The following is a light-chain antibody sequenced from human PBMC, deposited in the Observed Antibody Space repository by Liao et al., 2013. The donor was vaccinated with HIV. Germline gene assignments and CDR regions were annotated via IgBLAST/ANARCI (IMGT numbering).Light chain of an antibody. J-gene: IGLJ2*01. Sequence: SYELTQPPSVSVAPGKTARITCGGNIIGTKSVHWYLQKPGQAPVLVIYYDSARPSGIPERFSGSNSGNTATLTISRVEAGDEADYYCQVWDSSSDHVVFGGGTKLTVL. CDR1: IIGTKS. CDR2: YDS. V-gene: IGLV3-21*01. CDR3: QVWDSSSDHVV.